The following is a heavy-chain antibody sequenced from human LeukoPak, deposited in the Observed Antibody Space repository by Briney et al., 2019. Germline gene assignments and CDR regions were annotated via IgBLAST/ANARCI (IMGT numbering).Heavy chain of an antibody. CDR3: ARVDSYGPTFDY. D-gene: IGHD5-18*01. J-gene: IGHJ4*02. CDR2: ISSTSNYI. Sequence: PGGSLRLSCLGSGFTFSGYSMSWVRQAPGKGLEWVSSISSTSNYINYADLVKGRFTISRDNAKNTLYLQMNSLRADDTAVYYCARVDSYGPTFDYWGQGTLVTVSS. V-gene: IGHV3-21*01. CDR1: GFTFSGYS.